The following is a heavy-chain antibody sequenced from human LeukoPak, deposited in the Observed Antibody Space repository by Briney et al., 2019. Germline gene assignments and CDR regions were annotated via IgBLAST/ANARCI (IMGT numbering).Heavy chain of an antibody. CDR2: INPNSGGT. J-gene: IGHJ5*02. CDR3: ARDGSSRSSWYDA. CDR1: GYTFTGYY. D-gene: IGHD6-13*01. Sequence: ASVKVSCKASGYTFTGYYMHWVRQAPGQGLEWMGWINPNSGGTNYAQKFQGWVTMTRDTSISTAYMELSRLRSEDTAVYYCARDGSSRSSWYDAWGQGTLVTVSS. V-gene: IGHV1-2*04.